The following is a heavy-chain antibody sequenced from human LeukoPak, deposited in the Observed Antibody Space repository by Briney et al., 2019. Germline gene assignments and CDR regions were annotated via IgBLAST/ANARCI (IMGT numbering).Heavy chain of an antibody. J-gene: IGHJ4*02. CDR1: GFTVSSNS. V-gene: IGHV3-53*01. CDR3: ARVRSIHSNYVRGYFDY. CDR2: IYSGGNT. Sequence: GGSLRLSCTVSGFTVSSNSWSWVRQAPGKGLEWVSFIYSGGNTHYSDSVKGRFTISRDNAKNSLYLQMNSLRAEDTALYYCARVRSIHSNYVRGYFDYWGQGTLVTVSS. D-gene: IGHD4-11*01.